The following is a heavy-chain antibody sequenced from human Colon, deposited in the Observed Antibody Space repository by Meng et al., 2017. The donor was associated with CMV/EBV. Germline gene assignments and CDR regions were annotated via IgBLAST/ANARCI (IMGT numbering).Heavy chain of an antibody. CDR1: GFTFPRYA. CDR2: ISASGGTT. V-gene: IGHV3-23*01. D-gene: IGHD6-13*01. Sequence: VHPLQSGCGLLQPGVSLRLSCTTSGFTFPRYAMTCVRQAPGKGLEWVSGISASGGTTYYPDSVKGRFIISRDNSKNTVYLEMSSLRADDTAVYYCARGSTYRPYYFDFWGQGTLVTVSS. CDR3: ARGSTYRPYYFDF. J-gene: IGHJ4*02.